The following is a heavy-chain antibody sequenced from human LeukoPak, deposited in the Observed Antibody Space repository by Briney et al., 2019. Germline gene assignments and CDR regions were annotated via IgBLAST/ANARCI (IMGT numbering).Heavy chain of an antibody. Sequence: SETLSLTCTVSGGSISSSSYYWGWIRQPPGKGLEWIGSIYYSGSTYYNPSLKSRVTISVDTSKNQFSLKLSSVTAADTAVYYCARHITMVRGVAYYYMDVWGKGTTVTISS. CDR1: GGSISSSSYY. CDR2: IYYSGST. CDR3: ARHITMVRGVAYYYMDV. J-gene: IGHJ6*03. D-gene: IGHD3-10*01. V-gene: IGHV4-39*01.